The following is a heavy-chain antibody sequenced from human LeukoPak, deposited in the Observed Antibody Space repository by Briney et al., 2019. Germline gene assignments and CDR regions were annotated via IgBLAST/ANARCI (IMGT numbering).Heavy chain of an antibody. J-gene: IGHJ6*03. D-gene: IGHD2-8*01. Sequence: GGSLRLSCAASGFTFSSYATNWVRQAPGRGLEWVSGFSGSGGTTYYADSVKGRFTISRDNSKNTLYLQMNSLRAEDTAVYYCANGNRCTSPNRLGYYYFYMDVWGKGTTVTVSS. CDR1: GFTFSSYA. V-gene: IGHV3-23*01. CDR3: ANGNRCTSPNRLGYYYFYMDV. CDR2: FSGSGGTT.